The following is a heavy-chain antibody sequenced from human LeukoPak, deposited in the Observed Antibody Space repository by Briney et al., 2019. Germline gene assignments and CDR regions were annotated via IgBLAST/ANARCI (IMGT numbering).Heavy chain of an antibody. CDR3: ATLVGATTFDY. J-gene: IGHJ4*02. V-gene: IGHV1-18*01. Sequence: ASVKVSCKASGYTFTSYGISWVRLAPGQGLERMGWISAYNGNTNYAQKLQGRVTMTTDTSTSTAYMELRSLRSDDTAVYYCATLVGATTFDYWGQGTLVTVSS. CDR1: GYTFTSYG. D-gene: IGHD1-26*01. CDR2: ISAYNGNT.